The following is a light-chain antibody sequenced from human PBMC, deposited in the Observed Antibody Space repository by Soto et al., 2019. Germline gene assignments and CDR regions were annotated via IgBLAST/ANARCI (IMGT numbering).Light chain of an antibody. CDR3: QKFNAVPT. CDR2: AAS. J-gene: IGKJ4*01. CDR1: QAINNY. V-gene: IGKV1-27*01. Sequence: DIQMIQSPSSLSASVGDRVTITCRASQAINNYLAWYQQKPGKVPTLLISAASTLQSGVPSRFSGSGSGTDFTLTISSLLPEDVATYYCQKFNAVPTFGGGTKVEI.